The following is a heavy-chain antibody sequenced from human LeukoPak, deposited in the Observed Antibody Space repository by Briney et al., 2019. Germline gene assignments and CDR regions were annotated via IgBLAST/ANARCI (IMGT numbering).Heavy chain of an antibody. CDR3: TYSGSNYPDY. CDR2: INHSGST. D-gene: IGHD1-26*01. J-gene: IGHJ4*02. V-gene: IGHV4-34*01. CDR1: GGSFSGYY. Sequence: PSETLSLTCAVYGGSFSGYYWSWIRQPPGKGLEWIGEINHSGSTNYNPSLKSRVIISVDTSKNQFSLKLGSVTAADTAVYYCTYSGSNYPDYWGQGTLVTVSS.